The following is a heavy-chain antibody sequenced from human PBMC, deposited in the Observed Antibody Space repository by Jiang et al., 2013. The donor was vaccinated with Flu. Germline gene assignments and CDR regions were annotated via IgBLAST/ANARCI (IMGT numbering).Heavy chain of an antibody. CDR3: AKIDYYAGIRVAN. D-gene: IGHD3-16*01. CDR2: IYSSGST. Sequence: GSGLVKPSETLSLTCSVSGASTRSSNHYWAWIRQAPGRGLEWVASIYSSGSTYTNPSLKSRVTISADTSKNEFFLKVNSVVAADTAVYYCAKIDYYAGIRVANWGQGTRVTVSS. V-gene: IGHV4-39*01. CDR1: GASTRSSNHY. J-gene: IGHJ4*02.